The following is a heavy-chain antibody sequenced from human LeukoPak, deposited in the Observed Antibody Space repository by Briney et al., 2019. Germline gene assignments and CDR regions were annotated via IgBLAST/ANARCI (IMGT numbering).Heavy chain of an antibody. D-gene: IGHD2-21*01. Sequence: GGSLRPSCAASGFTFSSYGMHWVRQAPGKGLEWVAVISYDGSNKYYADSVKGRFTISRDNSKNTLYLQMNSLRAEDTAVYYCAKDSRVGGWLLPKYYFDYWGQGTLVTVSS. V-gene: IGHV3-30*18. CDR2: ISYDGSNK. CDR1: GFTFSSYG. CDR3: AKDSRVGGWLLPKYYFDY. J-gene: IGHJ4*02.